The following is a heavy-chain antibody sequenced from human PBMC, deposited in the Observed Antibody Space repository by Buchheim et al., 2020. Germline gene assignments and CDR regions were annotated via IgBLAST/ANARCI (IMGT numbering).Heavy chain of an antibody. CDR3: ARGTCSGGSCYDY. CDR2: INHSGST. CDR1: GGSFSGYY. V-gene: IGHV4-34*01. Sequence: QVQLQQWGAGLLKPSETLSLTCAVYGGSFSGYYWSWIRQPPGKGLEWIGEINHSGSTNYNPSLKSRVTISVDTSKNQFSLKLSSVTAADTAVYYCARGTCSGGSCYDYWGQGTL. J-gene: IGHJ4*02. D-gene: IGHD2-15*01.